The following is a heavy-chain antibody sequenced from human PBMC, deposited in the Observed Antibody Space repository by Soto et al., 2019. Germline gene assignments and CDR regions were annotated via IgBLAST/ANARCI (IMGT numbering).Heavy chain of an antibody. D-gene: IGHD4-17*01. J-gene: IGHJ4*02. CDR3: ARGPYGDPFDY. V-gene: IGHV4-34*01. CDR1: GGSFSGYY. Sequence: SETLSLTCAVYGGSFSGYYWSWIRQPPGKGLEWVGEINHSGSTNYNPSLKSRVTISVDTSKNQFSLKLSSVTAADTAVYYCARGPYGDPFDYWGQGTLATVSS. CDR2: INHSGST.